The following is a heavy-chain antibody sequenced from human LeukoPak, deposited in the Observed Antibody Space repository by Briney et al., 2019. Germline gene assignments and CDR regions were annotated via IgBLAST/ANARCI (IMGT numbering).Heavy chain of an antibody. CDR1: GYTFTSYG. Sequence: GASVKVSCKASGYTFTSYGISWGRQAPGQGLEWMGWISAYNGNTNYAQKLQGRVTMTTDTSTSTAYMELRSLRSDDTAVYYCARIGGCSSTSCYVGDWFDPWGQGTLVTVSS. V-gene: IGHV1-18*01. CDR3: ARIGGCSSTSCYVGDWFDP. J-gene: IGHJ5*02. D-gene: IGHD2-2*01. CDR2: ISAYNGNT.